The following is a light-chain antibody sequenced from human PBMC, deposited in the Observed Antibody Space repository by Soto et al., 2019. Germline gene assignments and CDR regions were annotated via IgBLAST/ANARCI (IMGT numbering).Light chain of an antibody. V-gene: IGKV3-20*01. CDR3: QQYGSSPLT. CDR2: GAS. J-gene: IGKJ4*01. CDR1: QSVSSSY. Sequence: EIVLTQSPGTLSLSPGERATLSCRASQSVSSSYLAWYQQKPGQAPRLLIYGASSRATGIPDRFSGSGSGTDSTLTISRLEPEDFAVNYCQQYGSSPLTFGGGTKVEI.